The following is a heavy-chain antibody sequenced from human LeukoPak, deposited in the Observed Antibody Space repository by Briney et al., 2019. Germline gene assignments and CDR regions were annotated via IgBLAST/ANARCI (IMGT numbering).Heavy chain of an antibody. CDR1: GFTFSSYW. CDR2: INSDGSST. V-gene: IGHV3-74*01. D-gene: IGHD3-16*01. CDR3: ARSSFLWYFDS. Sequence: GGSLRLSCAASGFTFSSYWMHWVRQAPGKGLVWVSRINSDGSSTSYADSVKGRFTISRDNAKNTLYLQMNSLRADDTAVYYCARSSFLWYFDSWGQGTLVTVSS. J-gene: IGHJ4*02.